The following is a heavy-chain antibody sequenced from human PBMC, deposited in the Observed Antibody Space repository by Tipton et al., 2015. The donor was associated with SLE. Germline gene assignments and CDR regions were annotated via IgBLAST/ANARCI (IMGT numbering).Heavy chain of an antibody. Sequence: TLSLTCSVSGGSTNTGGSYWGWIRQRPGKGLEWLGYIFHSGTTYYNPSLKSRLITSVDTSKNQFSLKLTSVTAADTAVYYCARSPYWEGGYFDSWGQGILVTVSS. CDR2: IFHSGTT. V-gene: IGHV4-31*03. D-gene: IGHD2-8*02. J-gene: IGHJ4*02. CDR3: ARSPYWEGGYFDS. CDR1: GGSTNTGGSY.